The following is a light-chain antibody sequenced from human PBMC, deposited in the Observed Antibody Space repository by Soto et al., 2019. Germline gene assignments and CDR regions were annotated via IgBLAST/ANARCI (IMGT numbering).Light chain of an antibody. J-gene: IGKJ3*01. CDR1: QSISSW. V-gene: IGKV1-5*03. Sequence: DIQMTQSPSTLSASVGDRVTITCRASQSISSWLAWYQQKPGKAPKLLIYKASTLKSGVPSRFSGSGSGTEFSLTISSLQPEDFATYYCQQSYSSPRFTFGPGTKVDIK. CDR3: QQSYSSPRFT. CDR2: KAS.